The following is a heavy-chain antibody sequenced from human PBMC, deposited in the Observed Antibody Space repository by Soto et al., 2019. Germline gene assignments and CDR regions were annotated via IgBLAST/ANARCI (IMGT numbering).Heavy chain of an antibody. J-gene: IGHJ4*02. CDR1: GGSFSGYY. Sequence: SVTLSLTCAVYGGSFSGYYWSWIRQPPGKGLEWIGEINHSGSTNYNPSLKSRVTISVDTSKNQFSLKLSSVTAADTAVYYCARGRIAARRFDYWGQGTLVTVSS. CDR2: INHSGST. D-gene: IGHD6-6*01. V-gene: IGHV4-34*01. CDR3: ARGRIAARRFDY.